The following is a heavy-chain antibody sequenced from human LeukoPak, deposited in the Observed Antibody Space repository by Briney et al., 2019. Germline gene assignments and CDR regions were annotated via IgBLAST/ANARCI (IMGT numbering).Heavy chain of an antibody. J-gene: IGHJ3*02. CDR1: GFTFSSYS. V-gene: IGHV3-21*01. Sequence: GGSLRLSCAASGFTFSSYSMNWVRQAPGKGLEWVSSISSSSSYIYYADSVKGRFTISRDNAKNSLYLQMNSLRAEDTAVYYCARFTTVTTRGAFDIWGQGTMVTVSS. CDR3: ARFTTVTTRGAFDI. D-gene: IGHD4-17*01. CDR2: ISSSSSYI.